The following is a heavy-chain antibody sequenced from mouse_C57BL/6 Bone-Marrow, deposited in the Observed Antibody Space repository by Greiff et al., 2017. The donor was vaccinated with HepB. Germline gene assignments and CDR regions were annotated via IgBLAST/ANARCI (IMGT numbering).Heavy chain of an antibody. V-gene: IGHV1-26*01. CDR1: GYTFTDYY. CDR3: ARWEGSFDY. CDR2: INPNNGGT. Sequence: EVQLQQSGPELVKPGASVKISCKASGYTFTDYYMNWVKQSHGKSLEWIGDINPNNGGTSYNQKFKGKATLTVDKSSSTAYMELRSLTSEDSAVYYCARWEGSFDYWGQGTTLTVSS. D-gene: IGHD4-1*01. J-gene: IGHJ2*01.